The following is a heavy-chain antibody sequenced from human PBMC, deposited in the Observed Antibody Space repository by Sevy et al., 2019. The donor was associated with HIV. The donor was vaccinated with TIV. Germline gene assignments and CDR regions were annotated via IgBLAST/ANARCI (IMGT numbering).Heavy chain of an antibody. CDR3: ARGGDFNDRSAKRDFDY. CDR1: GFTFSKYG. V-gene: IGHV3-33*01. J-gene: IGHJ4*02. Sequence: GGSLRLSCVASGFTFSKYGMHWVRQAPGKGLEWVAVIWNDGSNKYYADSVKGRFTISRDNSKNTLYLQMNSLRVEDTAVYFCARGGDFNDRSAKRDFDYWGQGTLVTVSS. CDR2: IWNDGSNK. D-gene: IGHD3-22*01.